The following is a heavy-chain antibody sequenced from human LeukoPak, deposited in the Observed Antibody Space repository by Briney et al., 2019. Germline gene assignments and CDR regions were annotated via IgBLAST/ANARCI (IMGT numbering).Heavy chain of an antibody. Sequence: GGSLRLSCAASGFTFSSYSMNWVRQAPGKGLEWVANIKQDGSEKYYVDSVKGRFTISRDNAKNSLYLQMNSLRAEDTAVYYCARVDLVVAVSAFDIWGQGTMVTVSS. V-gene: IGHV3-7*01. D-gene: IGHD3-22*01. J-gene: IGHJ3*02. CDR1: GFTFSSYS. CDR2: IKQDGSEK. CDR3: ARVDLVVAVSAFDI.